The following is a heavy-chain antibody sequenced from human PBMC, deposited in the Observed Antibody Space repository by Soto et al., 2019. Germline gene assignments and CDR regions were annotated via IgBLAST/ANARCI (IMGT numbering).Heavy chain of an antibody. CDR1: EGSISSGDYS. V-gene: IGHV4-30-4*01. CDR3: ARGVTVFGLVSRFWFDP. CDR2: IYNSGIT. J-gene: IGHJ5*02. Sequence: SETLSLSCTVSEGSISSGDYSWSWVRQSPGKGLEWIGHIYNSGITYYNPSLKSRVVISIDTSRNQFSLRLNSLTAADRAVYFCARGVTVFGLVSRFWFDPWGQGTVVTVSS. D-gene: IGHD3-3*01.